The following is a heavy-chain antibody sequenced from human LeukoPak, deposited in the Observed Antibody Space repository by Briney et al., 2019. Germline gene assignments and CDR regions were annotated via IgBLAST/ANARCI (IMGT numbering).Heavy chain of an antibody. CDR2: ISAYNGNT. CDR3: ARVGSPYTPYYYDSSGYQAGYFDY. Sequence: GASVKVSCKASGYTFTSYGISWVRQAPGQGLEWMGWISAYNGNTNYAQKLQGRVTMTTDTSTSAAYMELRSLRSDDTAVYYCARVGSPYTPYYYDSSGYQAGYFDYWGQGTLATVSS. V-gene: IGHV1-18*01. D-gene: IGHD3-22*01. CDR1: GYTFTSYG. J-gene: IGHJ4*02.